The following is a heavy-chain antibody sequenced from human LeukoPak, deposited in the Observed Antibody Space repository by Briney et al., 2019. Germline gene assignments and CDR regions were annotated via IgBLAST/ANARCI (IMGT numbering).Heavy chain of an antibody. J-gene: IGHJ4*02. Sequence: PGGSLRLSCAASGFTFSSYSMNWVRQAPGKGLEWVSSISSSSSYIYYADSVKGRFTISRDNAKNSLYLQMNSLRAEDTAVYYCAPPPYSSSWYGVYWGKEPRVTVSS. CDR2: ISSSSSYI. D-gene: IGHD6-13*01. V-gene: IGHV3-21*01. CDR1: GFTFSSYS. CDR3: APPPYSSSWYGVY.